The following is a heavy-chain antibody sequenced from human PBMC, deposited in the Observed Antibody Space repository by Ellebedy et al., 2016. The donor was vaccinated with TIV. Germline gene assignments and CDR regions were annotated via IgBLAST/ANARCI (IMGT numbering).Heavy chain of an antibody. CDR1: GFTFSGYG. CDR3: ARVSTYYYNMDV. J-gene: IGHJ6*03. CDR2: ISSGSYDI. D-gene: IGHD2/OR15-2a*01. Sequence: GGSLRLSXTASGFTFSGYGMSWVRQVPGKGLEWVSCISSGSYDIYYRDSVKGRFSISRDNARNSLSLQMNSLRVEDTAVYYCARVSTYYYNMDVWGKGIMVTVSS. V-gene: IGHV3-21*06.